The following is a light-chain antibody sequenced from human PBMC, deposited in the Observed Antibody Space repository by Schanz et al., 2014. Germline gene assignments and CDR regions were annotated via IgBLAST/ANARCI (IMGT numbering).Light chain of an antibody. CDR2: EVT. V-gene: IGLV2-8*01. J-gene: IGLJ1*01. Sequence: QSALTQPASASGSPGQSVTISCTGTSSDVGGYNYVSWYQQHPGKAPKLMIYEVTKRPSGVPDRFSGSKSGNTASLTVSGLQAEDEADYYCSSYAGGNNLYVFGTGTKLTVL. CDR1: SSDVGGYNY. CDR3: SSYAGGNNLYV.